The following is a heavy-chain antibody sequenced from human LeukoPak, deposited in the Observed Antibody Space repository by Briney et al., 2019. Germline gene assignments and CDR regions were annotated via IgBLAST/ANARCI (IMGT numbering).Heavy chain of an antibody. D-gene: IGHD1-26*01. V-gene: IGHV3-74*01. CDR2: LSPDGSSS. CDR3: TRSPSLGGNYWGFDC. CDR1: EFTFSTYW. Sequence: PGGSLRLSCAASEFTFSTYWMHWVRQAPGEGLVWVSRLSPDGSSSVYADSVKGRFTVSRDNAKNTLYLQMNSLRAEDTAVYYCTRSPSLGGNYWGFDCWGQGTLVTVSS. J-gene: IGHJ4*02.